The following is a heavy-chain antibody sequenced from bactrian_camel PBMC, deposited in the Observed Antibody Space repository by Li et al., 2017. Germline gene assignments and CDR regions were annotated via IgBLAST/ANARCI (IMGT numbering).Heavy chain of an antibody. CDR2: INNGGGST. CDR3: VQGVYWSTYGDIFRHQ. J-gene: IGHJ4*01. CDR1: GFTFSDYS. Sequence: VLLVESGGDLVRPGGSLRLSCAASGFTFSDYSMSWARQAPGKELEWVSGINNGGGSTYYADSVKGRFTISRDNGKNTLYLQLNSLATEDTAMYYCVQGVYWSTYGDIFRHQRGQGTQVTVS. V-gene: IGHV3S31*01. D-gene: IGHD8*01.